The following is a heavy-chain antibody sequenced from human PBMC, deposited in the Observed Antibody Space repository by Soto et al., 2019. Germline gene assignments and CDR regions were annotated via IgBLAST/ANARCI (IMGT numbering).Heavy chain of an antibody. CDR1: GGSISSSNW. D-gene: IGHD5-18*01. Sequence: SETLSLTCAVSGGSISSSNWWSWVRQPPGKGLEWIGEIYHSGSTNYNPSLKSRVTISVDKSKSQFSLKLSSVTAADTAVYYCARNSGYSYGYAFDYWGQGTLVTVSS. CDR2: IYHSGST. CDR3: ARNSGYSYGYAFDY. J-gene: IGHJ4*02. V-gene: IGHV4-4*02.